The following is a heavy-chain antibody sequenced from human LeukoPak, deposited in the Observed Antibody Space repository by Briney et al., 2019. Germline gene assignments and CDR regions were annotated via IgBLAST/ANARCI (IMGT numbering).Heavy chain of an antibody. Sequence: GGSLRLSCAASGFTFSSYAMSWVRQAPGKGLEWVSAISGSGGSTYYADSVKGRFTISRDNSKNTLYLQMNSLRAEDTAVYYCARGGYSITIFGVVITGNWFDPWGQGTLVTVSS. J-gene: IGHJ5*02. CDR3: ARGGYSITIFGVVITGNWFDP. CDR1: GFTFSSYA. V-gene: IGHV3-23*01. D-gene: IGHD3-3*01. CDR2: ISGSGGST.